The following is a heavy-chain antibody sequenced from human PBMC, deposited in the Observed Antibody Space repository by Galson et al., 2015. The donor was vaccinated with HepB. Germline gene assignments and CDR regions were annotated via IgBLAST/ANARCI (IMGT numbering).Heavy chain of an antibody. CDR1: GFTFGSYW. J-gene: IGHJ4*02. Sequence: SLRLSCAASGFTFGSYWMSWVRQAPGKGLEWVANIKQDGSENYYVDSVKGRFTISRDNAKNSLYLQMNSLRAEDTAVYYCARVRGCYDVYYWGQGTLVAVSP. CDR3: ARVRGCYDVYY. D-gene: IGHD5-12*01. CDR2: IKQDGSEN. V-gene: IGHV3-7*03.